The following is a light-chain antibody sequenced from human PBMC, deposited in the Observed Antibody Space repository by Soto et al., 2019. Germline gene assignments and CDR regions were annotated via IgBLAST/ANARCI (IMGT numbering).Light chain of an antibody. CDR3: QSYDSSLSGV. CDR1: SSNIGAGYD. Sequence: QSVLTQPHSVSGAPGQRVTISCTGSSSNIGAGYDVHWYQQLPGTAPKLLIYANNNRTSGVPDRFSGSTSGTSASLAIAGLQDEDEADYYCQSYDSSLSGVFGGGTKLTV. J-gene: IGLJ3*02. CDR2: ANN. V-gene: IGLV1-40*01.